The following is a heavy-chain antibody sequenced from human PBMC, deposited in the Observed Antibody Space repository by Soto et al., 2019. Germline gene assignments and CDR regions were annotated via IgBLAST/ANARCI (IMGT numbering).Heavy chain of an antibody. CDR1: GFTFSSYA. J-gene: IGHJ6*02. V-gene: IGHV3-30-3*01. CDR3: ARVGGGDYYYYGMDV. CDR2: ISYDGSNK. Sequence: PGGSLRLSCAASGFTFSSYAMHWVRQAPGKGLEWVAVISYDGSNKYYADSVKGRFTVSRDNSKNTLYLQMNSLRAEDTAVYYCARVGGGDYYYYGMDVWGQGTTVTVSS. D-gene: IGHD2-21*01.